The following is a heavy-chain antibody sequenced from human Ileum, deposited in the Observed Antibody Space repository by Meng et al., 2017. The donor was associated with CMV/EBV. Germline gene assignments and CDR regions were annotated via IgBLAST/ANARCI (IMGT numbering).Heavy chain of an antibody. D-gene: IGHD6-19*01. CDR3: ARDSAWLIDQ. J-gene: IGHJ4*02. CDR2: IYTSGST. CDR1: GGSLGGGYY. V-gene: IGHV4-61*02. Sequence: QAQPRQSGPGLVKPSQTLSLTCTVSGGSLGGGYYWNWTRQPAGKGLEWIGRIYTSGSTNYNPSLKSRFTISVDTSKNQFSLNLTSVTAADTAVYYCARDSAWLIDQWGQGTLVTVSS.